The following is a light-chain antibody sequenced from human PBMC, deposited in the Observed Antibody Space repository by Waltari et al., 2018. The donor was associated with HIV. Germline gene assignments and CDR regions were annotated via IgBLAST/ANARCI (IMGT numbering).Light chain of an antibody. V-gene: IGLV2-23*02. CDR2: EVS. CDR3: SSYAGSNNPVS. J-gene: IGLJ2*01. CDR1: SSDIGSYNV. Sequence: QSALTQPTSVSGSPGQSITISCTGTSSDIGSYNVVSWYQQHPGKAPKLMTYEVSKRPSGVSNRFSGSRSGNTASLTISGLQAEDEADYYCSSYAGSNNPVSFGGGTRLTVL.